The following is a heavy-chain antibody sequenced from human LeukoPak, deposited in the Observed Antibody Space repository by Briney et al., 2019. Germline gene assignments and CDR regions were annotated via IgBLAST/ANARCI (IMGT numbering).Heavy chain of an antibody. Sequence: ASVKVSCKVSGYTLTELSMHWVRQAPGKGLEWMGGFDPEDGETIYAQKFQGRVTMTEDTSTDTAYMELSSLRSEDTAVYYCASLFMVRGVTDYHYGMDVWGQGTTVTVSS. CDR1: GYTLTELS. V-gene: IGHV1-24*01. CDR2: FDPEDGET. CDR3: ASLFMVRGVTDYHYGMDV. D-gene: IGHD3-10*01. J-gene: IGHJ6*02.